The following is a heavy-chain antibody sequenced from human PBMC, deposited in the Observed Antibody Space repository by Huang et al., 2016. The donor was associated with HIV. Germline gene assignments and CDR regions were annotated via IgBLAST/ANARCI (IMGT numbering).Heavy chain of an antibody. V-gene: IGHV4-39*01. CDR3: ARHGRVAGHYYNNMDV. J-gene: IGHJ6*02. CDR2: IYYSGNT. Sequence: LQLQGSGQGLVKSSETLSLICTVSGGSISSSVYYWGWIRQPPGKGPEWIGSIYYSGNTYYNPPLKSRVTISVDTSKNQFSLKVNSVTAADTAVYYCARHGRVAGHYYNNMDVWGRGTTVTVSS. CDR1: GGSISSSVYY. D-gene: IGHD6-19*01.